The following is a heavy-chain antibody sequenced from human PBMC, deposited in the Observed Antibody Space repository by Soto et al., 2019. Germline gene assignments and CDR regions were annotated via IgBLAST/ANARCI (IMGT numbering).Heavy chain of an antibody. Sequence: PSETLSLTCSASGDSISTVDYFWAWIRQPPGQALEYIGYIYKSATTYYNPSFEGRVAISLDTSKSHFSLNVTSVTAADTAVYFCARGRYCLTGRCFPNWFDSWGQGTLVTVSS. CDR1: GDSISTVDYF. V-gene: IGHV4-30-4*01. J-gene: IGHJ5*01. D-gene: IGHD2-15*01. CDR2: IYKSATT. CDR3: ARGRYCLTGRCFPNWFDS.